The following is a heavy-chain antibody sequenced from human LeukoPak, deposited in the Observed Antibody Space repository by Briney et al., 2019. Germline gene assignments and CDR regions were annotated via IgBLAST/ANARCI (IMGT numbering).Heavy chain of an antibody. CDR2: ISYDGSNE. J-gene: IGHJ4*02. D-gene: IGHD3-22*01. Sequence: GGSLRLSCAASGFXFSYYTMHWVRQAPGKGLEWVAVISYDGSNEYYADSVKGRFTISRDNSKNTLYLQMNSLRAEDTAVYYCARVLNYYDSSGYYFSYWGRGTLVTVSS. V-gene: IGHV3-30-3*01. CDR1: GFXFSYYT. CDR3: ARVLNYYDSSGYYFSY.